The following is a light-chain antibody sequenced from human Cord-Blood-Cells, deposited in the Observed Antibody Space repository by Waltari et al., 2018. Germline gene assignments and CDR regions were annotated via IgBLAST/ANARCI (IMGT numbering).Light chain of an antibody. CDR1: SSDVGGYNY. Sequence: QSALTQPRSVSGSPGKSVTISCTGTSSDVGGYNYVSWYQQHPDKAPKLMIYDVSKRPSGVPDRFSGSKSGNTASLTISGLQAEDEADYYCCSYAGSYTLFGGGTKLTVL. CDR3: CSYAGSYTL. V-gene: IGLV2-11*01. J-gene: IGLJ2*01. CDR2: DVS.